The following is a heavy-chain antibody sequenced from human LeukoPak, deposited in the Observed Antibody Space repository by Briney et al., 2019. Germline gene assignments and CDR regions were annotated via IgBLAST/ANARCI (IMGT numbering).Heavy chain of an antibody. CDR3: ARSNNGETLDY. CDR2: ISSSGSTI. Sequence: GGSLRLSCAASGFTFSSYGMNWVRQAPGKELEWVSYISSSGSTIYYADSVKGRFTISRDNAKNTLYLQMNSLRAEDTAVYYCARSNNGETLDYWGQGTLVTVSS. J-gene: IGHJ4*02. D-gene: IGHD3-10*01. V-gene: IGHV3-48*01. CDR1: GFTFSSYG.